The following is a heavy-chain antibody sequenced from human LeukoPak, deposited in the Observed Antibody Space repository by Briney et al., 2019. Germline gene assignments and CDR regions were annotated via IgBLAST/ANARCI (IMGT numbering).Heavy chain of an antibody. V-gene: IGHV3-43*02. Sequence: GGSLRLSCAASGFSFDDYAMHWVRQAPGKGLEWVSLISGDGDSTYYADSVKGRFTISRDNSKDSLYLQMNSLRTEDTALYYCAKDTGITPSGISGFFDFWGQGTLVTVSS. CDR2: ISGDGDST. CDR1: GFSFDDYA. J-gene: IGHJ4*02. D-gene: IGHD6-13*01. CDR3: AKDTGITPSGISGFFDF.